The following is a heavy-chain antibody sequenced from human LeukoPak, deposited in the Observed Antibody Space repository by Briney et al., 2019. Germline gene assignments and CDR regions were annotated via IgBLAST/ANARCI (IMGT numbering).Heavy chain of an antibody. V-gene: IGHV4-4*07. Sequence: PETLSLTCTVSGGSISSYYWSWIRQPAGKGLEWIGRIYTSGSTNYNPSLKSRVTMSVDTSKNQFSLKLSSVTAADTAVYYCARERCSSTSCYSRYYYYMDVWGKGTTVTVSS. D-gene: IGHD2-2*01. CDR3: ARERCSSTSCYSRYYYYMDV. J-gene: IGHJ6*03. CDR1: GGSISSYY. CDR2: IYTSGST.